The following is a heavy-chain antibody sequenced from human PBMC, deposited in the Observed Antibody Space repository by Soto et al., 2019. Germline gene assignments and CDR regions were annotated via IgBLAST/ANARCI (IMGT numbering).Heavy chain of an antibody. Sequence: GASVKVSCKASGYTFTSYDINWVRQATGQGLEWMGWMNPNSGNTGYAQKFQGRVTMTRNTSISTAYMELSSLRSEDTAVYYCARSRLATYYDFWSAKDYYYYGMDVWGQGTTVTVS. CDR1: GYTFTSYD. D-gene: IGHD3-3*01. V-gene: IGHV1-8*01. CDR3: ARSRLATYYDFWSAKDYYYYGMDV. CDR2: MNPNSGNT. J-gene: IGHJ6*02.